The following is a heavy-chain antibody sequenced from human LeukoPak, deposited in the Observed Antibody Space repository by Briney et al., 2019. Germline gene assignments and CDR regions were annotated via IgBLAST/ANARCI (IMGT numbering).Heavy chain of an antibody. CDR3: ARASSTSSNWFDP. J-gene: IGHJ5*02. CDR1: GYTFTGYY. Sequence: ASVKVSCKASGYTFTGYYMHWVRQAPGQGLEWRGWINPNSGGTNYAQKFQGWVTMTRDTSISTAYMELSRLRSDDTAVYYCARASSTSSNWFDPWGQGTLVTVSS. V-gene: IGHV1-2*04. CDR2: INPNSGGT. D-gene: IGHD2-2*01.